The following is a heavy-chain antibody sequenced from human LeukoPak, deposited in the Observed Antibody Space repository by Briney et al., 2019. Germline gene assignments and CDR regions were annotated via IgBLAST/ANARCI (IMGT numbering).Heavy chain of an antibody. CDR2: IRDSGEA. V-gene: IGHV3-66*03. Sequence: PGGSLRLSCAVSGFRVNYMSWVRQAPGKGLKWVGLIRDSGEAFYADFVRGRFAISRDESENTLYLQMNSLRVEDTAVYFCARDRAALQDWVEFDPWGQGTPVIVSS. CDR3: ARDRAALQDWVEFDP. CDR1: GFRVNY. J-gene: IGHJ5*02. D-gene: IGHD3/OR15-3a*01.